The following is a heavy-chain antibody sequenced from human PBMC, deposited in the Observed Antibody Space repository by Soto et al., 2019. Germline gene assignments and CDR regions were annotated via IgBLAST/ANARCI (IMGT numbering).Heavy chain of an antibody. Sequence: SETLSLTCTVSGGSISNYYWTWIRQPAGKGLEWIGRMYTSGSTYYNPSLKSRVTISVDTSKNQFSLKLSSVTAADTAVYYCARDAPHYGMDVWGQGTTVTVSS. CDR2: MYTSGST. CDR3: ARDAPHYGMDV. V-gene: IGHV4-4*07. CDR1: GGSISNYY. J-gene: IGHJ6*02.